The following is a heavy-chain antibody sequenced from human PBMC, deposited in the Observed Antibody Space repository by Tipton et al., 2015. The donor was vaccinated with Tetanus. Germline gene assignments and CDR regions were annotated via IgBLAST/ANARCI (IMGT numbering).Heavy chain of an antibody. J-gene: IGHJ4*02. D-gene: IGHD2-8*01. V-gene: IGHV4-34*01. CDR3: ARVNGPGSYLDY. CDR2: INHSGST. Sequence: TLSLTCAVYGGSFSGYYWSWIRQPPGKGLEWIGEINHSGSTNYNPSLKSRVTISVDTSKNQFSLKLSSVTAADTAVYYCARVNGPGSYLDYWGQGTLVTVSS. CDR1: GGSFSGYY.